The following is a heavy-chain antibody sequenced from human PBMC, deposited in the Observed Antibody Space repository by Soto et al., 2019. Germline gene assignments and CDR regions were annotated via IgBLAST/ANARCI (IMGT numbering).Heavy chain of an antibody. J-gene: IGHJ5*02. CDR3: ARGARAYYYDSSGFTAWFDP. CDR2: IYYSGST. Sequence: SETLSLTCTVSGGSISSYYWSWIRQPPGKGLEWIGYIYYSGSTNYNPSLKSRVTISVDTSKNQFSLKLSSVTAADTAVYYCARGARAYYYDSSGFTAWFDPWGQGTLATVSS. D-gene: IGHD3-22*01. V-gene: IGHV4-59*01. CDR1: GGSISSYY.